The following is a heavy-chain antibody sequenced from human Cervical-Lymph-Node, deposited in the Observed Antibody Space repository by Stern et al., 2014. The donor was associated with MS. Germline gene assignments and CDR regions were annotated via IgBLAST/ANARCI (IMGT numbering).Heavy chain of an antibody. CDR3: ARDGRHTNNYGLDV. Sequence: DQLVESGAAVKKPGSSVKVSCQASGGAFNVYAINWLRQAPGQGLEWMGGIIPIIGIAHYAQKFQGRVMITADESTRTSSMQLSSLTSNDTAVYYCARDGRHTNNYGLDVWGQGTTVTVSS. CDR1: GGAFNVYA. J-gene: IGHJ6*02. CDR2: IIPIIGIA. V-gene: IGHV1-69*01.